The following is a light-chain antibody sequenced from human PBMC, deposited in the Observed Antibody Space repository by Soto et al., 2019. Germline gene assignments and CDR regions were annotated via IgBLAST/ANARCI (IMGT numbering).Light chain of an antibody. Sequence: DIQVPQCPSSLSASGGYRVNVTCLESRSIRRYLSWYPQETGKASKLLLYSASSLQSGVPSRFSGAGSGTDFTPTIANLQPEDFAIYYCKQSYSTQWTFGQGTKL. CDR3: KQSYSTQWT. CDR1: RSIRRY. J-gene: IGKJ1*01. V-gene: IGKV1-39*01. CDR2: SAS.